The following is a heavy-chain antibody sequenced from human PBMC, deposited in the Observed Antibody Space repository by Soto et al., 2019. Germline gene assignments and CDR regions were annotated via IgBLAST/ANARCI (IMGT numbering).Heavy chain of an antibody. D-gene: IGHD1-26*01. Sequence: GGSLRLSCAASGFRFTTYAMSWVRQAPGKGPEWVSAIGGSGDTTYYADSVKGRFTVSRDNSKDTLYLQMNSLSAEDTAIYYCAKDWGATRGYFDYWGQGTQVTVSS. CDR1: GFRFTTYA. V-gene: IGHV3-23*01. J-gene: IGHJ4*02. CDR3: AKDWGATRGYFDY. CDR2: IGGSGDTT.